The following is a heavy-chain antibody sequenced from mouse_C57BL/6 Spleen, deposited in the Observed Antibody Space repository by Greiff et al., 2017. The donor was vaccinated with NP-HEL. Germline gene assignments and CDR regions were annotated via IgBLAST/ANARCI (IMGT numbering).Heavy chain of an antibody. CDR3: ARSYYDYDLLAY. Sequence: VQLKQSGPELVKPGDSVKISCKASGYSFTGYFMNWVMQSHGKSLEWIGRINPYNGDTFYNQKFKGKATLTVDKSSSTAHMELRSLKSEDSAVYYCARSYYDYDLLAYWGQGTTLTVSS. CDR2: INPYNGDT. J-gene: IGHJ2*01. V-gene: IGHV1-20*01. CDR1: GYSFTGYF. D-gene: IGHD2-4*01.